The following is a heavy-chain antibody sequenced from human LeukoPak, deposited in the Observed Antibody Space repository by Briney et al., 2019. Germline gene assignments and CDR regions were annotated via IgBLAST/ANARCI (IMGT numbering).Heavy chain of an antibody. V-gene: IGHV3-23*01. J-gene: IGHJ6*02. CDR1: GFTFSTYA. CDR3: AKYRTPPPYGLNV. Sequence: GGSLRLSSATSGFTFSTYAMNWVRQAPGKGLEGVSGISNGGGNTWYADSVKGRFTISRDNSKNTLYLQMNRLRVEDTATYYCAKYRTPPPYGLNVWGQGTTVTVSS. D-gene: IGHD1-14*01. CDR2: ISNGGGNT.